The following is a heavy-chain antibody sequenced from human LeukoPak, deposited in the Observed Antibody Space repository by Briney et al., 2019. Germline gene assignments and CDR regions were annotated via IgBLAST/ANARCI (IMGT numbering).Heavy chain of an antibody. CDR3: ASHGGTRDYGDYSTGNWFDP. CDR1: GGSFSGYY. CDR2: INHSGST. D-gene: IGHD4-17*01. V-gene: IGHV4-34*01. J-gene: IGHJ5*02. Sequence: SETLSLTCAVCGGSFSGYYWSWIRQPPGKGLEWIWEINHSGSTNYNPSLKSRVTISVDTSKNQFSLKLTSVTAADTAVYYCASHGGTRDYGDYSTGNWFDPWGQGTLVTVSS.